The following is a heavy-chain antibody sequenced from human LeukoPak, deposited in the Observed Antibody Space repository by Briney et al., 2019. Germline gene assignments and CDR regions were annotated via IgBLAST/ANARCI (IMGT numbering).Heavy chain of an antibody. CDR1: GGSISSSSYY. V-gene: IGHV4-39*01. Sequence: ETLSLTCXVXGGSISSSSYYWGWIRQPPGKGLKWIGSIYYSGSTYYNPSLKSRVTISVDTSKNQFSLKLSSVTAADTAVYYCARLASPHYYDSSGYYLWYFDYWGQGTLVTVSS. J-gene: IGHJ4*02. D-gene: IGHD3-22*01. CDR3: ARLASPHYYDSSGYYLWYFDY. CDR2: IYYSGST.